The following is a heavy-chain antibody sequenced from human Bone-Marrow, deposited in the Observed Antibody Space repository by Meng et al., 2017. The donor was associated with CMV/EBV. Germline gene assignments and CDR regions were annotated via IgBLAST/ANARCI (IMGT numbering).Heavy chain of an antibody. V-gene: IGHV1-2*02. D-gene: IGHD3-3*01. CDR1: GYTFTGYY. Sequence: ASVKVSCKASGYTFTGYYMHWVRQAPGQGLEWMGWINPNSGGTNYAQKFQGRVTMTRDTSISTAYMELSRLRSDDTAVYYCARDVVRITIFGVVKSYGMDVWGQGTTVTVSS. J-gene: IGHJ6*02. CDR3: ARDVVRITIFGVVKSYGMDV. CDR2: INPNSGGT.